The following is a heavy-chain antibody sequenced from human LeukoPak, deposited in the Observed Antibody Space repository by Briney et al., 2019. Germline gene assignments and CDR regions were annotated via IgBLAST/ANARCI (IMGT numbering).Heavy chain of an antibody. D-gene: IGHD3-22*01. Sequence: ASVTVSFKGSGYTFTVYYMHWVRQAPGQGLEWMGWINPNSGGTNYAQNFQGRVTMTRDTSISTAYMEVSRLRSDDTAVYYCAREDSSGYDYWGQGTLVTVSS. CDR1: GYTFTVYY. J-gene: IGHJ4*02. V-gene: IGHV1-2*02. CDR3: AREDSSGYDY. CDR2: INPNSGGT.